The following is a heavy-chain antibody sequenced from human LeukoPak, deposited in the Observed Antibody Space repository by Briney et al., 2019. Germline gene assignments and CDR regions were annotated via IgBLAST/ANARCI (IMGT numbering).Heavy chain of an antibody. J-gene: IGHJ6*02. CDR3: ARDSASVLRFLEWLSYYYYGMDV. Sequence: ASVKVSYKASGYTFTSYGISWVRQAPGQGLEWMGWISAYNGNTNYAQKLQGRVTMTTDTSTSTAYMELRSLRSDDTAVYYCARDSASVLRFLEWLSYYYYGMDVWGQGTTVTVSS. V-gene: IGHV1-18*01. CDR1: GYTFTSYG. CDR2: ISAYNGNT. D-gene: IGHD3-3*01.